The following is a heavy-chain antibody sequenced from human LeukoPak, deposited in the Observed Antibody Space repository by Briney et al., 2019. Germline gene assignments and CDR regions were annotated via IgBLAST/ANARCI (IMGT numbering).Heavy chain of an antibody. V-gene: IGHV4-4*07. CDR3: VRDEYRDV. D-gene: IGHD2-2*02. CDR2: IHIGGST. J-gene: IGHJ6*04. CDR1: GGSINKDY. Sequence: SETLSLTCTVSGGSINKDYWSWIRQPAGKGLEWIGRIHIGGSTHHNPSLKSRVTMSIDASKNQFSLKLSSVTAADTAVYYCVRDEYRDVWGKGTTVTVSS.